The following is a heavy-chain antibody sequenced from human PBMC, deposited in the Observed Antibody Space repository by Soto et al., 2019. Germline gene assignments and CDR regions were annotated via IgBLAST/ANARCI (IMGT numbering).Heavy chain of an antibody. D-gene: IGHD5-12*01. CDR1: GFTFSSYG. Sequence: QVQLVESGGGVVQPGRSLRLSCAASGFTFSSYGMHWVRQAPGKGLEWVAVISYDGSNKYYADSVKGRFTISRDNSKNTLYLQMNSLRAEDTAVYYCAKDRGGYNYHAGYFDYWGQGTLVTVSS. CDR3: AKDRGGYNYHAGYFDY. J-gene: IGHJ4*02. V-gene: IGHV3-30*18. CDR2: ISYDGSNK.